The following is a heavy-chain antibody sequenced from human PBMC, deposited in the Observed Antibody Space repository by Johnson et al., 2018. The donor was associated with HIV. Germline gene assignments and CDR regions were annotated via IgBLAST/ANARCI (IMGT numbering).Heavy chain of an antibody. V-gene: IGHV3-64*01. CDR2: ISSNGGST. CDR1: GFTFSSYT. J-gene: IGHJ3*02. CDR3: AREETTAPAAFDI. Sequence: MMLVESGGGLVKPGGSLRLPCEASGFTFSSYTLHWVRQAPGKGLEYVSAISSNGGSTYYANSVKGRFTISRDNSKNTLYLQMGNLRADDMAVYYCAREETTAPAAFDIWGQGTMVTVS. D-gene: IGHD4-17*01.